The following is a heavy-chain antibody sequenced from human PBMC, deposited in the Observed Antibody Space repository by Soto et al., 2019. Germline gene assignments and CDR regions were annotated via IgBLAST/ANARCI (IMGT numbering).Heavy chain of an antibody. Sequence: VSLTGAVSGGNISSTSWWSWVQKTPGKGLEWIGEIYHTGNTNYNPSLESRVTISVDKSKNQFSLNLNSVTAADTAVYYCARDSRAAAGNRRYFFDYWGQGTLVTVSS. CDR2: IYHTGNT. J-gene: IGHJ4*02. CDR3: ARDSRAAAGNRRYFFDY. D-gene: IGHD6-13*01. CDR1: GGNISSTSW. V-gene: IGHV4-4*02.